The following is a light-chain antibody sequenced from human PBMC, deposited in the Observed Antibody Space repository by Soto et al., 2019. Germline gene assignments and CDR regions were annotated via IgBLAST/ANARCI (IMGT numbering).Light chain of an antibody. CDR1: QSISRY. CDR3: QQNYATPPT. CDR2: AAS. J-gene: IGKJ1*01. V-gene: IGKV1-39*01. Sequence: DIQMTQSPSSLSASVGDTIIIVCRASQSISRYVNWYQHQPGKAPRVLMYAASTFVSGFPSRFSGSESGTEFTLTITSLQPEDFATHYCQQNYATPPTFGQGPKVEI.